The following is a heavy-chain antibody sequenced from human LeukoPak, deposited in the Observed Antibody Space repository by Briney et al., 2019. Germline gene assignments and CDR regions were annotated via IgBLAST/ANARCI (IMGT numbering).Heavy chain of an antibody. CDR2: IYYTGST. CDR3: ARELTLDVNNSYGY. Sequence: PSETLSLSCTVSGGSLSSYYWSWIRQPPGKGLEWIGYIYYTGSTNYNPSLKRRVTISEDTFKNQFSLKLRSVTAADMAVYYCARELTLDVNNSYGYGGQGTLVTVS. D-gene: IGHD5-24*01. V-gene: IGHV4-59*01. J-gene: IGHJ4*02. CDR1: GGSLSSYY.